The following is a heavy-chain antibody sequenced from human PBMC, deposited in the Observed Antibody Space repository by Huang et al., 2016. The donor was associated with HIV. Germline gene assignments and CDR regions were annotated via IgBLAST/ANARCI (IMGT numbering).Heavy chain of an antibody. Sequence: QVQLVESGGGVVQPGRSLRLSCAASGFTFGSYAIHWVRQAPGKGLEGVAVRSYDGSNKYYADAVKGRFTIARDNSKNTLYLQMNSLRAEDTAVYYCARDYGYSSSWYYYYYYMDVWGKGTTVTVSS. J-gene: IGHJ6*03. V-gene: IGHV3-30-3*01. CDR3: ARDYGYSSSWYYYYYYMDV. CDR1: GFTFGSYA. D-gene: IGHD6-13*01. CDR2: RSYDGSNK.